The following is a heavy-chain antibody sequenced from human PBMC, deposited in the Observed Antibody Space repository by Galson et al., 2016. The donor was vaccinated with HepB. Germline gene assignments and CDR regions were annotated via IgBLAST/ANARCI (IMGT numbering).Heavy chain of an antibody. CDR1: GYTFTNYW. Sequence: QSGAEVKKPGESLTISCKGSGYTFTNYWITWLRQMPGKGLEWMGRIDPSDSYSNYSPSFEGHVTISVDETNTTAFLQWSSLKASDTAIYYCTRGFCEGTDCYTNLFDSWGQGTLATVSS. D-gene: IGHD2-21*02. V-gene: IGHV5-10-1*01. CDR3: TRGFCEGTDCYTNLFDS. J-gene: IGHJ5*01. CDR2: IDPSDSYS.